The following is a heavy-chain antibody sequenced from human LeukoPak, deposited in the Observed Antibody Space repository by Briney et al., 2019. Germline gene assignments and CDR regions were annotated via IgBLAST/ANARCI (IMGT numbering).Heavy chain of an antibody. CDR1: GGSISSYY. V-gene: IGHV4-59*08. CDR2: IYYSGST. J-gene: IGHJ4*02. D-gene: IGHD6-19*01. CDR3: ARHEYSSGWYGGPYFDY. Sequence: SETLCLTCTVSGGSISSYYWSWIRQPPGKGLEWIGYIYYSGSTNYNPSLKSRVTISVDTSKNQFSLKLSSVTAADTAVYYCARHEYSSGWYGGPYFDYWGQGTLVTVSS.